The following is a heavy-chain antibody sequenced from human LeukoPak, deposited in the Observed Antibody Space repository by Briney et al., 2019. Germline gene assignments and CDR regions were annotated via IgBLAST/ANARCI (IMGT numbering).Heavy chain of an antibody. V-gene: IGHV3-53*01. Sequence: GGSLRLSCADSGFTVSSNAMSWVRQAPRKELEWVSFIYSGGSTYYAESVQGRFTISRDNSKNTLYLQMNSLRAEDTAVYYCARGYIWSSRGGFYYWGQGTLVTVSS. CDR1: GFTVSSNA. CDR2: IYSGGST. CDR3: ARGYIWSSRGGFYY. J-gene: IGHJ4*02. D-gene: IGHD1-20*01.